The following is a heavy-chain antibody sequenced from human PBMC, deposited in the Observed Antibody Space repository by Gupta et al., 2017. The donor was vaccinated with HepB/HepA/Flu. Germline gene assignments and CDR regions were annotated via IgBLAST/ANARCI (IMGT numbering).Heavy chain of an antibody. D-gene: IGHD4-11*01. CDR1: GFTFSSYA. J-gene: IGHJ6*03. Sequence: EVQLLESGGGLVQPGGSLRLSCAASGFTFSSYAMSWVRQAPGKGLEWVSAISGSGGSTYYADSVKGRFTISRDNSKNTLYLQMNSLRAEDTAVYYCAKGNTVTTSSYYYYYYMDVWGKGTTVTVSS. V-gene: IGHV3-23*01. CDR2: ISGSGGST. CDR3: AKGNTVTTSSYYYYYYMDV.